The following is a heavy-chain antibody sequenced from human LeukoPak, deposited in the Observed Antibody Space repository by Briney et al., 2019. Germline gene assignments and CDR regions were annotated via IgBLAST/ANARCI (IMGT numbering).Heavy chain of an antibody. CDR3: ARGHPPSYEYSSEEYFDY. V-gene: IGHV3-30-3*01. CDR2: ISYDGSNK. J-gene: IGHJ4*02. CDR1: GFTFSSYA. D-gene: IGHD3-22*01. Sequence: PGGSLRLSCAASGFTFSSYAMYWVRQAPGKGLEWVAVISYDGSNKYYADSVKGRFTISRDNSKNTLYLQMNSLRAEDTAVCYCARGHPPSYEYSSEEYFDYWGQGTLVTVSS.